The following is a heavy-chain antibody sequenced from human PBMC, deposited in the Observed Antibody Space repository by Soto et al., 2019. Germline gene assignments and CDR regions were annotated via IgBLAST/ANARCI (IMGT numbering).Heavy chain of an antibody. J-gene: IGHJ4*02. CDR3: AKLVEFGGYCSGGSCFNYFDY. Sequence: PGGSLRLSCAASGFTFSSYAMSWVRQAPGKGLEWVSAISGSGGSTYYADSVKGRFTISRDNSKNTLYLQMNSLRAEDTAVYYCAKLVEFGGYCSGGSCFNYFDYWSQGTLVTVSS. V-gene: IGHV3-23*01. CDR1: GFTFSSYA. CDR2: ISGSGGST. D-gene: IGHD2-15*01.